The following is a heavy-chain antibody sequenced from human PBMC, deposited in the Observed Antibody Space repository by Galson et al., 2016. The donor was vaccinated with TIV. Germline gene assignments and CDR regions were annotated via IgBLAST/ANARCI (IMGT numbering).Heavy chain of an antibody. V-gene: IGHV3-74*01. J-gene: IGHJ6*03. Sequence: SLRLSCAASGFTFPNHWMHWVRQAPGKGLVWVARVNRDGSGTNYADSVKGRFTISRGNAEKTLYLQMNSLTAEDTAVYYCARGIEVVPDASGMDVWGKGTTVIVSS. CDR1: GFTFPNHW. D-gene: IGHD2-2*01. CDR2: VNRDGSGT. CDR3: ARGIEVVPDASGMDV.